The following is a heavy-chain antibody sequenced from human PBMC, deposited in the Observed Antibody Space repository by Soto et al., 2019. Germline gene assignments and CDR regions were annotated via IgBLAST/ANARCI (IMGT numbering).Heavy chain of an antibody. Sequence: GGSLRLSCAASGFTFSSYGMHWVRQAPGKGLEWVAVISYDGSNKYYADSVKGRFTISRDNSKNTLYLQMNSLRAEDTAVYYCAKDHQDTIAVADPLFDYWGQGTLVTVSS. J-gene: IGHJ4*02. CDR3: AKDHQDTIAVADPLFDY. CDR2: ISYDGSNK. CDR1: GFTFSSYG. D-gene: IGHD6-19*01. V-gene: IGHV3-30*18.